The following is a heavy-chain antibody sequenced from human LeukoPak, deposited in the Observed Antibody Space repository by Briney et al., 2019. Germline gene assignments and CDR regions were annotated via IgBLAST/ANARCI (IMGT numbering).Heavy chain of an antibody. D-gene: IGHD6-13*01. V-gene: IGHV4-4*07. J-gene: IGHJ3*02. CDR1: GGSISSYY. Sequence: SETLSLTCTVSGGSISSYYWSWIRQPAGKGLEWIGRIYTSGSTNYNPSLKSRVTMSVDTSKNQFSLKLSSVTAADTAVYYCARDTSTTWYFYAFDIWGQGTMVTVS. CDR3: ARDTSTTWYFYAFDI. CDR2: IYTSGST.